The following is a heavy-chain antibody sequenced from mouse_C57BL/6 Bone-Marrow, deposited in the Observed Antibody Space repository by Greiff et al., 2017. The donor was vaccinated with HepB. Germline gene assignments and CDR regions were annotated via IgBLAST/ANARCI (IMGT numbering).Heavy chain of an antibody. CDR1: GFTFSSYG. CDR2: INSNGGST. J-gene: IGHJ2*01. CDR3: ARDDY. Sequence: EVQLVESGGGLVQPGGSLKLSCAASGFTFSSYGMSWVRQTPDKRLELVATINSNGGSTYYPDSVKGRFTISRDNAKNTLYLQMSSLKSEDTAMYYCARDDYWGQGTTLTGSS. V-gene: IGHV5-6-3*01.